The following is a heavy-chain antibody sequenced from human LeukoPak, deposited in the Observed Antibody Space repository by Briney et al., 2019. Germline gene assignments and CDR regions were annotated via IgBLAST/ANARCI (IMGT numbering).Heavy chain of an antibody. CDR3: ATTGGYWTGIYDR. V-gene: IGHV3-53*01. Sequence: PGGSLRLSCAASGFAVTTNYMTWVRQAPGKGPEWVSGIHGDGRTYYADSVKGRFTTSRDRSKNTLYLQMNSLRAEDTAVYYCATTGGYWTGIYDRWGQGTLVTVSS. CDR1: GFAVTTNY. D-gene: IGHD1-1*01. CDR2: IHGDGRT. J-gene: IGHJ5*02.